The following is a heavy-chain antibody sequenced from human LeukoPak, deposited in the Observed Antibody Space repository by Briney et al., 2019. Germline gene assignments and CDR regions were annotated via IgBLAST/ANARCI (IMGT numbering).Heavy chain of an antibody. CDR3: ARGRGTTMVRGVITNYFDL. V-gene: IGHV1-2*02. CDR1: GYTFTAHY. D-gene: IGHD3-10*01. Sequence: ASVNVSCKASGYTFTAHYIHWVRQAPGQGLEWMGWIDPNSGGTNYAQKFLGSVTMTGDTSINTSFMELSRLRSDDTAIYYWARGRGTTMVRGVITNYFDLWGRGSLVTVSS. J-gene: IGHJ2*01. CDR2: IDPNSGGT.